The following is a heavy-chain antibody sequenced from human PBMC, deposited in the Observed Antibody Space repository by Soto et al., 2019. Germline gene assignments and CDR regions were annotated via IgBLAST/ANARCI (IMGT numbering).Heavy chain of an antibody. CDR2: INHSGST. CDR3: ARGGKYYYGSGAPFFDY. Sequence: QVQLQQWGAGLLKPSETLSLTCAVYGGSFSGYYWSWIRQSPGKGLEWIGEINHSGSTNYNPSLKSRVTISVDTSKNQFSLKLSSVTAADTAVYYCARGGKYYYGSGAPFFDYWGQGTLVTVSS. J-gene: IGHJ4*02. D-gene: IGHD3-10*01. V-gene: IGHV4-34*01. CDR1: GGSFSGYY.